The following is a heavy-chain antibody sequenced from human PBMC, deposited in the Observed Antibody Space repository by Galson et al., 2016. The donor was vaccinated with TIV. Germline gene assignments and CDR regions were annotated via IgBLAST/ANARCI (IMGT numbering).Heavy chain of an antibody. J-gene: IGHJ4*02. D-gene: IGHD2-2*02. Sequence: SVKVSCKASGVTFSSYTITWVRRAPGHGLEWMGGIIPLLGSANYAQTLQGRVTITADESTRTAYLELTSLKSEDTAVYYCASANLPYTKGYFLTSFDYWGQGTLVTVSS. CDR2: IIPLLGSA. CDR3: ASANLPYTKGYFLTSFDY. CDR1: GVTFSSYT. V-gene: IGHV1-69*13.